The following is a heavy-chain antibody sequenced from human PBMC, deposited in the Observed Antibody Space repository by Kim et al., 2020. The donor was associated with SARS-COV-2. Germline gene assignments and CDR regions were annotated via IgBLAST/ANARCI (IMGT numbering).Heavy chain of an antibody. V-gene: IGHV4-31*03. CDR3: ARGQPPDY. J-gene: IGHJ4*02. CDR1: GGSIRSGEKF. CDR2: ISYSGNS. D-gene: IGHD2-2*01. Sequence: SETLSLTCSVSGGSIRSGEKFWTWIRQHPAKGLEWIGYISYSGNSHYSPSLRSRVSISLQTSENQFSLELTSVTAADSAVYYCARGQPPDYWVQGILGTV.